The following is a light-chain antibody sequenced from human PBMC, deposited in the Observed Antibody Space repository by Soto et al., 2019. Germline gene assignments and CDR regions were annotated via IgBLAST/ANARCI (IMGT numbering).Light chain of an antibody. CDR1: SSDVGTYNF. CDR2: DVS. Sequence: QSVLTQPASVSGSPGQSITISCTGTSSDVGTYNFVSWYQQHPGKAPKLMIYDVSNRPSGVSDRFSGSKSGNTASLTISGLQAEDEADYYCSSYRGSSTYVFGTGTKATV. V-gene: IGLV2-14*01. J-gene: IGLJ1*01. CDR3: SSYRGSSTYV.